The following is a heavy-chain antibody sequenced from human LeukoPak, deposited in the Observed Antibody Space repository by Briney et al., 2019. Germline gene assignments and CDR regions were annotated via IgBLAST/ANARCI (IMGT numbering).Heavy chain of an antibody. V-gene: IGHV4-59*08. J-gene: IGHJ4*02. CDR3: ARYVVYGSGKYYFDY. Sequence: SETLSLTCTFSIGFIRGYYYNWIRQPPARGLVWMGCIYYSWRTNYNPSLKSQVTISVDTSNHQFPLRLTSENTADTAVYLCARYVVYGSGKYYFDYWGQGSLVSVSS. CDR1: IGFIRGYY. D-gene: IGHD3-10*01. CDR2: IYYSWRT.